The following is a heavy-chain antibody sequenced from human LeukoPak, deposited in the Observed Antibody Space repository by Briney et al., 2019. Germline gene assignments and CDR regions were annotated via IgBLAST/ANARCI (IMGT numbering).Heavy chain of an antibody. V-gene: IGHV4-34*01. Sequence: SETLSLTCAVYGGSFNGYYWSWIRQPPGEGLEWIGEINPGRSTNYNPSLKSRVTISVDTSKNQFSLKLNSVTAADTAVYYCARIYSSSWFLNWFDPWGQGTLVTVSS. CDR3: ARIYSSSWFLNWFDP. D-gene: IGHD6-13*01. J-gene: IGHJ5*02. CDR2: INPGRST. CDR1: GGSFNGYY.